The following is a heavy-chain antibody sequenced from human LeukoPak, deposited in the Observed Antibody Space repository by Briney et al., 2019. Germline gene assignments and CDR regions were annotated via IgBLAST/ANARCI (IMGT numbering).Heavy chain of an antibody. V-gene: IGHV1-18*01. J-gene: IGHJ5*02. CDR3: ARDGHEVYYYDSSGYQGWFDP. Sequence: ASVKVSCKASGYTFTSYGISWVRQAPGQGLEWMGWISAYNGNTNYAQKLQGRVTMTTDTSTSRAYMELRSLRSDDTAVYYCARDGHEVYYYDSSGYQGWFDPWGQGTLVTVSS. D-gene: IGHD3-22*01. CDR1: GYTFTSYG. CDR2: ISAYNGNT.